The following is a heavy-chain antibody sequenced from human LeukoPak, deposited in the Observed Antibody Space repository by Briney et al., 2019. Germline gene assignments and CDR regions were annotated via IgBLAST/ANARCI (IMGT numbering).Heavy chain of an antibody. CDR2: ISSGSSTI. V-gene: IGHV3-48*01. CDR1: GFTFSSYS. Sequence: GGSLRLSCAASGFTFSSYSMKWVRQAPGKGLDWLSYISSGSSTIYYADSVKGRFTISRDNSKNTLYLQMNSLRAEDTAVYYCATSSGRLRYFDWLRDYYYMDVWGKGTTVTVSS. D-gene: IGHD3-9*01. CDR3: ATSSGRLRYFDWLRDYYYMDV. J-gene: IGHJ6*03.